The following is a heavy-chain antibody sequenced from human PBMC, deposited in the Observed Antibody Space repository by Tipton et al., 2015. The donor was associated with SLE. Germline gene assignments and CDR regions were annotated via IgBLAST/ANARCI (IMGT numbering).Heavy chain of an antibody. D-gene: IGHD1-26*01. J-gene: IGHJ4*02. Sequence: SLRLSCAASGFTFSSYAMHWVRQAPGKGLEWVAVISYDGSNKYYADSVKGRFTISRDNSKNTLYLQMNSLRAEDTAVYYCAKCIIGRGSYYEGVDYWGQGTLVTVSS. CDR2: ISYDGSNK. CDR3: AKCIIGRGSYYEGVDY. V-gene: IGHV3-30-3*02. CDR1: GFTFSSYA.